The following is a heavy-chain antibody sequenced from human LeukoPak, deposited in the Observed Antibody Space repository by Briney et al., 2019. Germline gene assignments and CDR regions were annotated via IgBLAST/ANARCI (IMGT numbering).Heavy chain of an antibody. CDR1: GFTVSSNY. D-gene: IGHD2-15*01. J-gene: IGHJ4*02. CDR3: ARACSGGSCYYDY. V-gene: IGHV3-66*01. Sequence: GGSLRLSCAASGFTVSSNYMSWVRQAPGKGLEWVSVVYSGGSTYYADSVKGRFTISRDNSKNTLYLQMNSLRAEDTAVYYCARACSGGSCYYDYWGQGTLVTVSS. CDR2: VYSGGST.